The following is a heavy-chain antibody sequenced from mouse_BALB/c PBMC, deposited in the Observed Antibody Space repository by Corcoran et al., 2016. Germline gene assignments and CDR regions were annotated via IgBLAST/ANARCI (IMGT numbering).Heavy chain of an antibody. Sequence: EVQLQQSGTELVKPGASVKLSCTAYGFNIKDTYMHWVKQRPEQGLEWIGRIDPANGNTKYDPKFQGKATITADTSANTAYLQLSSLTSEDTAVYYFARRGGNYFDYWGQGTTLTVSS. CDR3: ARRGGNYFDY. CDR2: IDPANGNT. V-gene: IGHV14-3*02. CDR1: GFNIKDTY. J-gene: IGHJ2*01.